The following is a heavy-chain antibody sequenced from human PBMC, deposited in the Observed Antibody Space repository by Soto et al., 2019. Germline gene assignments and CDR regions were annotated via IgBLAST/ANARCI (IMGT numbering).Heavy chain of an antibody. J-gene: IGHJ6*01. D-gene: IGHD2-2*01. CDR1: GGTFSSYT. Sequence: QVQLVQSGAEVKKPGSSVKVSCKASGGTFSSYTISWVRQAPGQGLEWMGRIIPILGIANYAQKFQGRVTITADKATSTASLELSRLRSEDTAVYYCASLIVVVPAAMGGMDVW. V-gene: IGHV1-69*02. CDR2: IIPILGIA. CDR3: ASLIVVVPAAMGGMDV.